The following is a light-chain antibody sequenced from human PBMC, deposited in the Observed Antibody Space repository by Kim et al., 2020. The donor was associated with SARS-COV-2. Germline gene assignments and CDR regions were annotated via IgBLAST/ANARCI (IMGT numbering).Light chain of an antibody. CDR2: QDK. CDR3: QAWDNNIVV. J-gene: IGLJ3*02. V-gene: IGLV3-1*01. Sequence: SYELTQPPSVSVSPGQTAIITCSGDKLGGKYVYWYHQKPGQSPVLVMYQDKKRPSGIPERFSGSSSGNTATLTISGTQAMDEAYYYCQAWDNNIVVFGEGTKVTVL. CDR1: KLGGKY.